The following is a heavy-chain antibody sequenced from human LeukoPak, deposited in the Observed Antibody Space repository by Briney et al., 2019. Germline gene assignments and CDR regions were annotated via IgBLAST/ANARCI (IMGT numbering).Heavy chain of an antibody. V-gene: IGHV1-18*01. D-gene: IGHD2-2*02. Sequence: ASVEVSCKASGYTFTSYGISWVRQAPGQGLEWMGWISAYNGNTNYAQKLQGRVTMTTDTSTSTAYMELRSLRSDDTAVYYCARDVVVPAAIPTFFGVEPWGQGTLVTVSS. CDR3: ARDVVVPAAIPTFFGVEP. CDR2: ISAYNGNT. J-gene: IGHJ5*02. CDR1: GYTFTSYG.